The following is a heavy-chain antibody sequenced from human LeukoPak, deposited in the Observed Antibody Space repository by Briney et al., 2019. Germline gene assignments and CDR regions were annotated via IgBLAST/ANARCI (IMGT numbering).Heavy chain of an antibody. CDR1: GFTFSNAW. CDR2: IKSKTDGGTT. Sequence: GGSLRLSCAASGFTFSNAWMSWVRQAPGKGLEWVGRIKSKTDGGTTDYAAPVKGRFTISRDDSKNTLYLQMNSLKTEDTAVYYCTTDALRFLEWLLTPPGDYWGQGTLVTVSS. J-gene: IGHJ4*02. V-gene: IGHV3-15*01. CDR3: TTDALRFLEWLLTPPGDY. D-gene: IGHD3-3*01.